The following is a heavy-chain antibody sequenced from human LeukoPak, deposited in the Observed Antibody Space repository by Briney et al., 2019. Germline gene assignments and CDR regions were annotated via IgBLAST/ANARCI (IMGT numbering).Heavy chain of an antibody. CDR2: IYHSGST. CDR1: GHPIRCYY. D-gene: IGHD3-16*02. J-gene: IGHJ4*02. CDR3: GGGSSSRFDY. V-gene: IGHV4-59*08. Sequence: PSEALFLTCCVHGHPIRCYYWSWIRQPPGRGRGWIGYIYHSGSTNYNPSLRSRVTISGETSKKQPSRRLSSVTAADTAGYYWGGGSSSRFDYWGQGTLVTVSS.